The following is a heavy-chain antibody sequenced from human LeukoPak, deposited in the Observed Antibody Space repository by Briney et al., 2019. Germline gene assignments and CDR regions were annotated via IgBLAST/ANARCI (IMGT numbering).Heavy chain of an antibody. CDR3: ARPDHPELLSLGDY. D-gene: IGHD1-26*01. CDR2: ISYDGSNK. Sequence: GGSLRLSCAASGFTFSSYAMHWVRQAPGKGLEWVAVISYDGSNKYYADSVKGRFTISRDNSKNTLYLQMNSLRAEDTAVYYCARPDHPELLSLGDYWGQGTLVTVSS. J-gene: IGHJ4*02. V-gene: IGHV3-30-3*01. CDR1: GFTFSSYA.